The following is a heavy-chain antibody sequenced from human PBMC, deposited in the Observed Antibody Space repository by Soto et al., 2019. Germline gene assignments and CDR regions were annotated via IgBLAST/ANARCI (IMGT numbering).Heavy chain of an antibody. Sequence: SSPTLLHPTQTLTLRCIFSGVSHSTSGMGVGWIRHPPGQALVWFALIYWDDDKRYSPSLKSRLTITKDTSKNQVVLTMTNMDPVDTATYYCARLPAFGTRGYYGMDVWGQGTTVTVSS. D-gene: IGHD3-10*01. CDR1: GVSHSTSGMG. CDR2: IYWDDDK. CDR3: ARLPAFGTRGYYGMDV. V-gene: IGHV2-5*02. J-gene: IGHJ6*02.